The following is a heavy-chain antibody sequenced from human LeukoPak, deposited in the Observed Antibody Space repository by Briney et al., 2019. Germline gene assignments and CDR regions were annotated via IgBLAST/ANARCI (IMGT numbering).Heavy chain of an antibody. J-gene: IGHJ4*02. CDR2: IIPIFGTA. V-gene: IGHV1-69*05. CDR1: GGTFSSYA. Sequence: GASVKVSCKASGGTFSSYAISWVRQAPGQGLEWMGRIIPIFGTANYAQKFQGRVTITTDESTSTAYMELSSLRSEDTAVYYCAGSYDSSGLIDYWGQGTLVTVFS. CDR3: AGSYDSSGLIDY. D-gene: IGHD3-22*01.